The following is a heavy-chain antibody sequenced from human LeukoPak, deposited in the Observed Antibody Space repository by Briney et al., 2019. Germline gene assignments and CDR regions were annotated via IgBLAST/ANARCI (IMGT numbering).Heavy chain of an antibody. CDR2: IWYDGSNK. Sequence: PGGSLRLSCAAFGFTFSTYGMHWVRQAPGKGLEWVAVIWYDGSNKYYADSVKGRFTISRVNSKNTLYLQMNSLRAEDTAVYYCAKGSYYYGSGSYYNPQDYWGQGALVTVSS. V-gene: IGHV3-33*06. D-gene: IGHD3-10*01. CDR1: GFTFSTYG. CDR3: AKGSYYYGSGSYYNPQDY. J-gene: IGHJ4*02.